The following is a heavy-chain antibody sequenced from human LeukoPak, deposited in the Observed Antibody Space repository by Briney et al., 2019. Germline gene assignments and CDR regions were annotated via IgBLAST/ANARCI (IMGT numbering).Heavy chain of an antibody. CDR3: ARDPEYYDFWSGYPDFDY. V-gene: IGHV3-21*01. J-gene: IGHJ4*02. D-gene: IGHD3-3*01. CDR2: ISSSSSYI. CDR1: GFTFSSYS. Sequence: GGSLRLSCAASGFTFSSYSMNWVRQAPGRGLEWVSSISSSSSYIYYADSVKGRFTISRDNAKNSLYLQMNSLRAEDTAVYYCARDPEYYDFWSGYPDFDYWGQGTLVTVSS.